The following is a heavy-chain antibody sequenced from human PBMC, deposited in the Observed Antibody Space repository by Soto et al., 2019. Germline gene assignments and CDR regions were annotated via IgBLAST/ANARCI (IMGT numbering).Heavy chain of an antibody. V-gene: IGHV3-21*01. CDR2: ISSSSSYI. Sequence: VGSLRLSCAASGFTFSTYSMNGVRQAPGKGLEWVSSISSSSSYIYYADSVKGRFTISRDNAKNSLYPQMNSLRAEDTAVYYCARDVLAARPQGGYWGQGTLVTVSS. CDR3: ARDVLAARPQGGY. CDR1: GFTFSTYS. D-gene: IGHD6-6*01. J-gene: IGHJ4*02.